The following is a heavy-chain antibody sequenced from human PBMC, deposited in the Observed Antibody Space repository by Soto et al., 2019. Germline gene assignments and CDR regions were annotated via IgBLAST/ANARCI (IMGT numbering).Heavy chain of an antibody. V-gene: IGHV4-30-4*01. CDR1: GCSISSGDYY. D-gene: IGHD1-26*01. J-gene: IGHJ4*02. Sequence: QVQLQESGPGLVKPSQTLSLTCTVSGCSISSGDYYWSCIRQPPGKGLEWIGYIYYSGSTYYNPSLKSRVTISVDTSKNQFSLKLSSVTAADTAVYYCARARATTGYYFDYWGQGTLVTVSS. CDR3: ARARATTGYYFDY. CDR2: IYYSGST.